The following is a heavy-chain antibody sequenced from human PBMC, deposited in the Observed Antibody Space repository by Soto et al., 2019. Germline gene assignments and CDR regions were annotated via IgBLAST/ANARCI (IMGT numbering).Heavy chain of an antibody. CDR3: ARTPENSGYYYYFDY. D-gene: IGHD3-22*01. Sequence: QVQLVESGGGVVQPGRSLRLSCAASGFTFSYYAMHWVRQAPGKGLEWVALISYSGNNKYYADSVKGRFTISRDNSENTLYLQMNSLGAEDTAIYYCARTPENSGYYYYFDYWGQGTLITVS. J-gene: IGHJ4*02. CDR1: GFTFSYYA. V-gene: IGHV3-30-3*01. CDR2: ISYSGNNK.